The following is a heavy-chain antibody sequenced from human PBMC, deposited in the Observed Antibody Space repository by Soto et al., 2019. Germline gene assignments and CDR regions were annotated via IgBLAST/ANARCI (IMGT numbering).Heavy chain of an antibody. J-gene: IGHJ1*01. CDR3: ARGSGYCSGGSCESEYFQH. V-gene: IGHV1-46*03. Sequence: QEQLVQSGAEVKKPGASVKVSCKASGYTFTSYYMHWVRQAPGQGLEWMGIINPSGGSTSYAQKFQGRVTMTRDTSTSTVYMELSSLRSEDTAVYYCARGSGYCSGGSCESEYFQHWGQGTLVTVSS. D-gene: IGHD2-15*01. CDR2: INPSGGST. CDR1: GYTFTSYY.